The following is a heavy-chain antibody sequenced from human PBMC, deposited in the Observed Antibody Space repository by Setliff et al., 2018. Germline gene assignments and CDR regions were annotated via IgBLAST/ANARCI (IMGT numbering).Heavy chain of an antibody. J-gene: IGHJ4*02. Sequence: KPGGSLRLSCAASGFTFSTYTMNWVRQAPGKGLEWVSSIDTSSSYIYYADSVKGRFTISRDNAENSLYLQMNSLRAEDTAVYYCARSESCGATNCSPFDYWGQGILVTVSS. CDR1: GFTFSTYT. CDR3: ARSESCGATNCSPFDY. D-gene: IGHD2-2*01. V-gene: IGHV3-21*01. CDR2: IDTSSSYI.